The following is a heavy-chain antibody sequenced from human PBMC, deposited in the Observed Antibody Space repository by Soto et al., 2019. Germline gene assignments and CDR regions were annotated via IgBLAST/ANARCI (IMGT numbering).Heavy chain of an antibody. Sequence: GGSLRLSCAASGFTFSSYSMNWVRQAPGKGLEWVSSISSSSSYIYYADSVKGRFTISRDNAKNTLYLQMNSLRAEDTAVYYCAKDRYYDSSGYYPFDYWGQRTLVTVSS. J-gene: IGHJ4*02. CDR3: AKDRYYDSSGYYPFDY. D-gene: IGHD3-22*01. V-gene: IGHV3-21*04. CDR1: GFTFSSYS. CDR2: ISSSSSYI.